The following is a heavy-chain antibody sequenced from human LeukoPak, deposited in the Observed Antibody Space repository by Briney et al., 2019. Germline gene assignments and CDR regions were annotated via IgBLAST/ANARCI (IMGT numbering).Heavy chain of an antibody. V-gene: IGHV1-46*01. Sequence: ASVKVSCKASGYTFTSYYMHWVRQAPGQGLEWMGIINPSGGSTSYAQKFQGRVTMTRDTSTCTVYMELSSLRSEDTAVYYCASGYCSSTSCSQQLVPFDYWGQGTLVTVSS. CDR1: GYTFTSYY. CDR2: INPSGGST. J-gene: IGHJ4*02. D-gene: IGHD2-2*03. CDR3: ASGYCSSTSCSQQLVPFDY.